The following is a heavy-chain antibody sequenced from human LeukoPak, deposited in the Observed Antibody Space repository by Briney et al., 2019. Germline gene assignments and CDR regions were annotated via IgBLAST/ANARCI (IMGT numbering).Heavy chain of an antibody. CDR3: ARSTSSLSWDY. J-gene: IGHJ4*02. CDR2: ISSSSSYT. Sequence: PGGSLRLSCAASGFTFSTYNMNWVRQAPGKGLEWVSYISSSSSYTNYADSVKGRFTISRDNAKNSLYLQFHSLRAEDTAVYYCARSTSSLSWDYWGQGTLVIVSS. V-gene: IGHV3-21*05. CDR1: GFTFSTYN. D-gene: IGHD2-2*01.